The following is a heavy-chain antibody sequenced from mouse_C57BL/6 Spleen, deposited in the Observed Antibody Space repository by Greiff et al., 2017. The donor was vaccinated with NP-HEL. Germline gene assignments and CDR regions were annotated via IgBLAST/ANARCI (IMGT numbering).Heavy chain of an antibody. CDR2: IYPGSGST. D-gene: IGHD1-1*01. CDR1: GYTFTSYW. Sequence: QVQLQQPGAELVKPGASVKMSCKASGYTFTSYWITWVKQRPGQGLEWIGDIYPGSGSTNYNEKFKSKATLNVDTSSSTAYMQLSSLTSEDSAVYYCAGYYDGSSYYAMDYWGQGTSVTVSS. J-gene: IGHJ4*01. V-gene: IGHV1-55*01. CDR3: AGYYDGSSYYAMDY.